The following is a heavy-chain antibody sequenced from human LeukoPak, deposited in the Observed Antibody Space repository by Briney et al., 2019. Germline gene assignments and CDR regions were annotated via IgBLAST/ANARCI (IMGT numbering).Heavy chain of an antibody. CDR3: ARATVTGYCSGGSCYHLDY. Sequence: ASVKVSCMPSGYTFTSYDINWVRQATGQGLEWMGWMNPNSGNTGYAQKFQGRVTMTRNTSTSTAYMELSSLRSEHTAVYYCARATVTGYCSGGSCYHLDYWGQGALVTVSS. D-gene: IGHD2-15*01. J-gene: IGHJ4*02. V-gene: IGHV1-8*01. CDR1: GYTFTSYD. CDR2: MNPNSGNT.